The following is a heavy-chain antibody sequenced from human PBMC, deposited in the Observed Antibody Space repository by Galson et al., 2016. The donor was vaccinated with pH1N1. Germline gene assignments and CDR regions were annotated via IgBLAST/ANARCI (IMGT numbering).Heavy chain of an antibody. D-gene: IGHD1-1*01. Sequence: SVKVSCKASGGSFRNFVVSWMRQAPGQGLGWMGGLMPIFNTPKYAQKFQDRVTISADESLTTTYMELSGLTYEDTAVYFCARETVAAAWYNPFDPWGQGTLVTVSS. CDR1: GGSFRNFV. V-gene: IGHV1-69*13. CDR3: ARETVAAAWYNPFDP. CDR2: LMPIFNTP. J-gene: IGHJ5*02.